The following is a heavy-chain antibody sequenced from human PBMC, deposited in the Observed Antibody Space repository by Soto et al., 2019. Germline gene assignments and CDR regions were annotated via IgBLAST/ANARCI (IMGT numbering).Heavy chain of an antibody. J-gene: IGHJ5*02. CDR1: GGSISSSSYY. CDR3: ARDVDIVATIRLFDP. Sequence: SETLSLTCTVSGGSISSSSYYWGWIRQPPGKGLEWIGSIYYSGSTYYNPSLKSRVTISVDTSKNQFSLKLSSVTAADTAVYYCARDVDIVATIRLFDPWGQGTLVTVSS. V-gene: IGHV4-39*02. D-gene: IGHD5-12*01. CDR2: IYYSGST.